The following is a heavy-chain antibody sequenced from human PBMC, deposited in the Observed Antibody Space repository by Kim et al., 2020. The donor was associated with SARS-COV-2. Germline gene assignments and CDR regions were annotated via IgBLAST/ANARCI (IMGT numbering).Heavy chain of an antibody. CDR1: GFTFSSYA. CDR2: IWYDGSNK. J-gene: IGHJ6*02. V-gene: IGHV3-33*06. Sequence: GGSLRLSCAASGFTFSSYAMHWVRQAPGKGLEWVAVIWYDGSNKYYADSVKGRFTISRDNSKNTLYLQMNSLRAEDTAVYYCAKDPSYYYGSGSLYYYYGMDVWGQGTTVTVSS. CDR3: AKDPSYYYGSGSLYYYYGMDV. D-gene: IGHD3-10*01.